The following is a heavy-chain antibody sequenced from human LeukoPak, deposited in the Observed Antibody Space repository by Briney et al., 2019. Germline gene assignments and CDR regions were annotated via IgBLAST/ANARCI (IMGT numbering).Heavy chain of an antibody. Sequence: PGGSLRLSCAASGFTFSTYPMSWVRQAPGKGLEWVSVIYSGGTTYYADSVKGRFTISRDNSKNTLYLQMNSLRAEDTAVYYCARDYSSGWYDYWGQGTLVTVSS. J-gene: IGHJ4*02. CDR3: ARDYSSGWYDY. V-gene: IGHV3-66*01. D-gene: IGHD6-19*01. CDR2: IYSGGTT. CDR1: GFTFSTYP.